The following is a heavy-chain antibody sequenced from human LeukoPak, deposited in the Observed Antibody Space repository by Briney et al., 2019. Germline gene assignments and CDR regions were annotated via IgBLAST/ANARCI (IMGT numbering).Heavy chain of an antibody. CDR3: ARGHSGYDFNYYYYYMDV. CDR2: IYYSGST. D-gene: IGHD5-12*01. Sequence: PSETLSLTCTVSGGSISSYYWSWIRQPPGKGLEWIGYIYYSGSTNYNPSLRSRVTISVDTSKNQFSLKLSSVTAADTAVYYCARGHSGYDFNYYYYYMDVWGKGTTVTIS. CDR1: GGSISSYY. V-gene: IGHV4-59*01. J-gene: IGHJ6*03.